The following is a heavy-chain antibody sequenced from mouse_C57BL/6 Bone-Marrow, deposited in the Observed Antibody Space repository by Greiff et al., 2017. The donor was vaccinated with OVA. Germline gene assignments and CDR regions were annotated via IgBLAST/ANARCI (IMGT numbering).Heavy chain of an antibody. J-gene: IGHJ2*01. D-gene: IGHD1-1*01. V-gene: IGHV1-81*01. CDR3: ALITTVVPYYFDY. CDR1: GYTFTSYG. CDR2: IYPRSGNT. Sequence: VQLVESGAELARPGASVKLSCKASGYTFTSYGISWVKQRTGQGLEWIGEIYPRSGNTYYNEKFKGKATLTADKSSSTAYMELRSLTSEDSAVYFCALITTVVPYYFDYWGQGTTLTVSS.